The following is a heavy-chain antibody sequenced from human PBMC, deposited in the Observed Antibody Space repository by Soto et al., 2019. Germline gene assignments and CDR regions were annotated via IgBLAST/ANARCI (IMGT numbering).Heavy chain of an antibody. CDR2: INHSGST. D-gene: IGHD1-26*01. V-gene: IGHV4-34*01. CDR1: GGSFGGYY. J-gene: IGHJ6*02. CDR3: ARGKATEDYYYYGMDV. Sequence: PSETLSLTCAVYGGSFGGYYWSWIRQPPGKGLEWIGEINHSGSTNYNPSLKSRVTISVDTSKNQFSLKLSSVTAADTAVYYCARGKATEDYYYYGMDVWGQGTTVTVSS.